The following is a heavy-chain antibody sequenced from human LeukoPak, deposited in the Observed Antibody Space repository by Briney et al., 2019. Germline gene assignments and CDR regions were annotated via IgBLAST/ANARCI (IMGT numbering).Heavy chain of an antibody. D-gene: IGHD6-6*01. CDR1: GFTFSSYA. CDR2: IYYSGST. J-gene: IGHJ4*02. Sequence: LRLSCAASGFTFSSYAMSWIRQHPGKGLEWIGYIYYSGSTYYNPSLKSRVTISVDTSKNQFSLKLSSVTAADTAVYYCARESGAARYFDYWGQGTLVTVSS. CDR3: ARESGAARYFDY. V-gene: IGHV4-31*02.